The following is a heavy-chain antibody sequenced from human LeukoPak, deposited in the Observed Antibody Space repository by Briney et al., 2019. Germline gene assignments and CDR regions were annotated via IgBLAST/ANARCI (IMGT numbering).Heavy chain of an antibody. CDR3: ATESGTYSGTCFDY. D-gene: IGHD1-26*01. CDR1: GIIVSNNY. J-gene: IGHJ4*02. V-gene: IGHV3-48*01. CDR2: ISSSSNTI. Sequence: GGSLRLSCAASGIIVSNNYMSWVRQAPGKGLEWVSYISSSSNTIYYGDSVKGRFTISRDNAKNSLYLQMNSLRAEDTAVYFCATESGTYSGTCFDYWGQGTLVTVSS.